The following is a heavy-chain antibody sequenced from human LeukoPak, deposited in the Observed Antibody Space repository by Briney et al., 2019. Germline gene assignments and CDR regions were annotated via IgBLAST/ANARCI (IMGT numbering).Heavy chain of an antibody. CDR3: ARDSSSWYSDY. CDR2: IYTSGST. D-gene: IGHD6-13*01. J-gene: IGHJ4*02. Sequence: SETLSLTCTVSGGSISNYYWSCIRQPAGKGLEWIGCIYTSGSTNYNLSLKSRVTMSVDTSKNQFSLRLSSVTAADTAVYYCARDSSSWYSDYWGQGTLVTVSS. CDR1: GGSISNYY. V-gene: IGHV4-4*07.